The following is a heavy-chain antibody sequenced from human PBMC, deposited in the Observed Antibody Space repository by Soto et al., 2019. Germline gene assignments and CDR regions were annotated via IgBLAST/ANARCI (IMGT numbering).Heavy chain of an antibody. V-gene: IGHV1-24*01. CDR2: FDLEEGET. J-gene: IGHJ3*02. CDR3: APPSLVPIVVAPAASHYCGSGKAALDI. Sequence: QVQLVQSGAEVKKPGASVKVSCKVSGYTLTKLSMHWVRQAPGKGLEWMGGFDLEEGETIYAQKFQRRHTLTEATSTATAYMELSSLRSEDTAVDYCAPPSLVPIVVAPAASHYCGSGKAALDIWGQGTRVTVSS. CDR1: GYTLTKLS. D-gene: IGHD3-10*01.